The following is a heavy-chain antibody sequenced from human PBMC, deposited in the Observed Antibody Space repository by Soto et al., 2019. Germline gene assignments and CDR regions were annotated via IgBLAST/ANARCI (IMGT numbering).Heavy chain of an antibody. D-gene: IGHD2-15*01. Sequence: SEPLSLTFTASGGSVNNISDYWSWVRQPPGKGLEWIGYIYYSGSADYNPSLGSRVTISLDTSKNQFSLKLSSVTTADTAVYYCARGVGVGYSYCHRDRWGQGNTV. V-gene: IGHV4-61*01. CDR3: ARGVGVGYSYCHRDR. J-gene: IGHJ6*02. CDR1: GGSVNNISDY. CDR2: IYYSGSA.